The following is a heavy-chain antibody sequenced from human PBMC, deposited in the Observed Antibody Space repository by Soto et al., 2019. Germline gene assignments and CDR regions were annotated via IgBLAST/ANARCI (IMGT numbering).Heavy chain of an antibody. V-gene: IGHV4-34*02. CDR2: INDGGIT. CDR1: GGSFTGYF. Sequence: QAQLQQSGARLLKPSETLSLTCTVSGGSFTGYFYSWIRQPPGRGLEWIGEINDGGITKYNPSLKGRVTLSADTDKKQFSLRLTSVTVADTAVYYCAPTPRLLVPWGQGSPVFVSS. CDR3: APTPRLLVP. J-gene: IGHJ5*02. D-gene: IGHD2-8*02.